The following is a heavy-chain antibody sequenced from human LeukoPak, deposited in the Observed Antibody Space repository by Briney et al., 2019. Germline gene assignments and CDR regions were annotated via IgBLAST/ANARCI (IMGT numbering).Heavy chain of an antibody. CDR1: GGSFSGYY. CDR3: ARVHYYDNSGYWFFDY. V-gene: IGHV4-59*10. J-gene: IGHJ4*02. CDR2: IYITGST. D-gene: IGHD3-22*01. Sequence: PSETLSLTCAVYGGSFSGYYWSWIRQPPGKGLEWIGRIYITGSTNYNPSLKSRVSMSLDTSKNQLSLKLSSVTAADTAVYYCARVHYYDNSGYWFFDYWGQGTLVTVSS.